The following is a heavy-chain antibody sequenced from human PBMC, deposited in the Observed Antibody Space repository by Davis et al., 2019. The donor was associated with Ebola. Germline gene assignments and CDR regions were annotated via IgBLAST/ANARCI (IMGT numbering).Heavy chain of an antibody. J-gene: IGHJ3*02. CDR1: GGTFSSYA. D-gene: IGHD3-3*01. CDR3: ARRITIFGVVTYDAFDI. V-gene: IGHV1-69*13. CDR2: IIPIFGTA. Sequence: SVKVSCKASGGTFSSYAISWVRQAPGQGLEWMGGIIPIFGTANYAQKFQGRVTITADESTSTAYMELSSLRSEDTAVYYCARRITIFGVVTYDAFDIWGQGTMVTVSS.